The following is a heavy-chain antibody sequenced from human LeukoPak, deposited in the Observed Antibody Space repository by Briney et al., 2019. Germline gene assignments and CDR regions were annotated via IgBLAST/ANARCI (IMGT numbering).Heavy chain of an antibody. J-gene: IGHJ6*03. CDR3: ARDREAVRPSHYHYYMDV. D-gene: IGHD6-6*01. CDR1: GYSIISGYS. V-gene: IGHV4-38-2*02. CDR2: FHYSGST. Sequence: SETLSLTCTVSGYSIISGYSWEWIRQPPGKGLEWIGSFHYSGSTYYNPSLMSRVTISGDTSKNQFSLRLSSVTAADTAVYYCARDREAVRPSHYHYYMDVWGKGTTVTVSS.